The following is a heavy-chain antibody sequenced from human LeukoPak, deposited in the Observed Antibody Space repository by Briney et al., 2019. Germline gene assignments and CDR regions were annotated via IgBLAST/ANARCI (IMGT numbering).Heavy chain of an antibody. J-gene: IGHJ4*02. CDR3: ARESYYYDSSGYQMEDYFDY. CDR2: IRYDGSNK. CDR1: GFTFSSYG. V-gene: IGHV3-30*02. D-gene: IGHD3-22*01. Sequence: PGGSLRLSCAASGFTFSSYGMHWVRQAPGKGLEWVAFIRYDGSNKYYADSVKGRFTISRDNSKNTLYLQMNSLRAEDTAVYYCARESYYYDSSGYQMEDYFDYWGQGTLVTVSS.